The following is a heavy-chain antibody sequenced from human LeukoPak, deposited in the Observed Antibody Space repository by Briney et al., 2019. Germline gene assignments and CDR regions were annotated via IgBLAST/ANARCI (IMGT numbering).Heavy chain of an antibody. D-gene: IGHD2-15*01. V-gene: IGHV3-74*01. CDR3: ARVDCSGGSCYFDY. CDR2: INSDGSST. CDR1: GFTFNSYW. Sequence: SGGSLRLSCAASGFTFNSYWMHWVRQTPGKGLVWVSRINSDGSSTRYADSVKGRFTISRDNAKNTLDLQMSSLRAEDTAVYYCARVDCSGGSCYFDYWGQGTLVTVSS. J-gene: IGHJ4*02.